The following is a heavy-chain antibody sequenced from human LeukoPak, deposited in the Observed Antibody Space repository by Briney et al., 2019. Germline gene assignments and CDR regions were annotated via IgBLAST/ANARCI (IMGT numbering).Heavy chain of an antibody. V-gene: IGHV1-69*05. CDR3: ARVSDYCSSTSCYDNYYYYMDV. J-gene: IGHJ6*03. D-gene: IGHD2-2*01. CDR2: IIPIFGTA. CDR1: GGTFSSYA. Sequence: GSSVKVSCKASGGTFSSYAISWVRQAPGQGLEWMGGIIPIFGTANYAQKFQGRVTITTDESTSTAYMELSGLRSEDTAVYYCARVSDYCSSTSCYDNYYYYMDVWGKGTTVTVSS.